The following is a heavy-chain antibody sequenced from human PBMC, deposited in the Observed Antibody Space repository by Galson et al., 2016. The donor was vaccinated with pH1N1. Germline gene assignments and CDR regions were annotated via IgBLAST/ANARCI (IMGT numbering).Heavy chain of an antibody. V-gene: IGHV4-39*07. D-gene: IGHD5/OR15-5a*01. CDR2: FYDRGST. J-gene: IGHJ6*03. CDR1: GGSVSSSSYY. CDR3: ATIKAVSGPLYMDV. Sequence: LSLTCTVSGGSVSSSSYYWGWIRQPPGKGLEWIGSFYDRGSTYYNPALTSRVAISVDMSKNQFSLKVNSVTAADAAVYYCATIKAVSGPLYMDVWSKGTTVTVS.